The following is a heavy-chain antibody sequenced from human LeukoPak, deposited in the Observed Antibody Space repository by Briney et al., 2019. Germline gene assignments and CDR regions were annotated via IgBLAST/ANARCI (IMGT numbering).Heavy chain of an antibody. CDR3: ARDRFLEWFDY. Sequence: ASVKVSCKASGYTFTSYGISWVRQAPGQGLEWMGRIIPILGIANYAQKFQGRVTITADKSTSTAYMELSSLRSEDTAVYYCARDRFLEWFDYWGQGTLVTVSS. D-gene: IGHD3-3*01. CDR1: GYTFTSYG. CDR2: IIPILGIA. J-gene: IGHJ5*01. V-gene: IGHV1-69*04.